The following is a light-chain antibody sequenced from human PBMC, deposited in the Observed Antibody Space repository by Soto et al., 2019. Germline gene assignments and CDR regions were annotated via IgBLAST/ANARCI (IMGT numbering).Light chain of an antibody. CDR3: QQYNSYSWT. J-gene: IGKJ1*01. Sequence: DIQMTQSPSTLSASVGDRVTITCRASQSISSRLVWYQQKPGKAPQLLIYDASSLESGVPSRFSGSGSGTEFTLTISSLQPDDFATYYCQQYNSYSWTFGQGTKVEIK. V-gene: IGKV1-5*01. CDR2: DAS. CDR1: QSISSR.